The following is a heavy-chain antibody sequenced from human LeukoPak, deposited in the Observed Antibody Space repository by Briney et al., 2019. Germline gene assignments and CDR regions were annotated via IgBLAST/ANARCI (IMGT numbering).Heavy chain of an antibody. CDR3: ASKLLPAAEQGLAY. J-gene: IGHJ4*02. D-gene: IGHD2-2*01. V-gene: IGHV3-48*01. Sequence: PGGSLRLSCAASGFTFSSYSMNWVRQAPGKGLEWVSYISSSSSTIYYADSVKGRFTISRDNAKNSLYLQMHSLRVEDTAVYYCASKLLPAAEQGLAYWGQGTLVTVSS. CDR1: GFTFSSYS. CDR2: ISSSSSTI.